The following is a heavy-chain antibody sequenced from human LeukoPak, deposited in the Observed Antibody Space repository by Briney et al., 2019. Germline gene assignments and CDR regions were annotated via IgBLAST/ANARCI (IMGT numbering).Heavy chain of an antibody. CDR3: AKMPSDWNYGWAAFDI. J-gene: IGHJ4*02. CDR2: IYSGGST. V-gene: IGHV3-53*01. D-gene: IGHD1-7*01. Sequence: GGSLRLSCAASGFTVSSNYMSWVRQAPGKGLEWVSVIYSGGSTYYADSVKGRFTISRDNSKNTLYLQMNSLRAEDTAVYYCAKMPSDWNYGWAAFDIWGQGTLVTVSS. CDR1: GFTVSSNY.